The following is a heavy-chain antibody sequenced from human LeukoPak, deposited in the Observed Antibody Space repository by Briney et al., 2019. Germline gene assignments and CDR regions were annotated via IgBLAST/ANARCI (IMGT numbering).Heavy chain of an antibody. CDR3: ARDKVVGATYFDY. J-gene: IGHJ4*02. CDR2: ISSSSSYI. V-gene: IGHV3-21*01. CDR1: GFTFSSYS. D-gene: IGHD2-15*01. Sequence: GGSLRLSCAASGFTFSSYSMNWVRQAPGKGLEWVSSISSSSSYIYYADSVKGRFTISRDNAKNSLYLQMNSLRAEDTAVYYCARDKVVGATYFDYWGQGTLVTVSS.